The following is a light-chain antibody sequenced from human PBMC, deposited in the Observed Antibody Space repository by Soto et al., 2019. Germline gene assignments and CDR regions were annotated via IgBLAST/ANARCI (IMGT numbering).Light chain of an antibody. V-gene: IGLV2-14*01. CDR1: NSDIGAYNY. Sequence: QSVLTQPASVSGSPGQSITISCTGTNSDIGAYNYVSWYQQQPGKAPKLMISEVSNRPSGVSNRFSGSKSGNTASLIISGLQAEDEADYYCCSFTSITTYVFGTGTKVTVL. CDR2: EVS. J-gene: IGLJ1*01. CDR3: CSFTSITTYV.